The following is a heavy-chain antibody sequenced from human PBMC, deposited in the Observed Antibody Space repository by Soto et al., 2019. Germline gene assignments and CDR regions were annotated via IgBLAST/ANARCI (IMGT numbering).Heavy chain of an antibody. V-gene: IGHV4-59*01. CDR1: GGSISSYY. CDR2: IYYSGST. J-gene: IGHJ4*02. Sequence: SETLSLTCTVSGGSISSYYWSWIRQPPGKGLEWIGYIYYSGSTNYNPSLKSRVTISVDTSKNQFSLKLSSVTAADTAVYYCARAVVDTAMVYFDYWGQGALVTVSS. D-gene: IGHD5-18*01. CDR3: ARAVVDTAMVYFDY.